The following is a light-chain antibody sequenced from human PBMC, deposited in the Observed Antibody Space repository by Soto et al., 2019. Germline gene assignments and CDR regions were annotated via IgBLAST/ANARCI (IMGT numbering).Light chain of an antibody. V-gene: IGLV1-47*01. J-gene: IGLJ2*01. Sequence: QSVLTQPSSSSGTPGQRVTISCSGSSSNIGSNYVYWYQQLPGTAPKLLIYRNNQRPSGVPDRFSGSKSGTSASLAISGLRSQDEADYYCAAWDDSLSADVVFGGGTELTVL. CDR2: RNN. CDR1: SSNIGSNY. CDR3: AAWDDSLSADVV.